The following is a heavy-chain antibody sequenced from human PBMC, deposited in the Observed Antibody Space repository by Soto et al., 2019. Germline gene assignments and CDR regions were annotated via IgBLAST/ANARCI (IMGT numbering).Heavy chain of an antibody. CDR3: ARVLTGLVATDEYYYHRMDV. J-gene: IGHJ6*02. CDR1: GPMFRKYW. Sequence: GESLKTSCKASGPMFRKYWIAWVRLLPVKGEARMGMIYPGDSDVRYSPSFQGQVTISADRSISTAYLQWRSLKASDTAMYYCARVLTGLVATDEYYYHRMDVWGQGTTVTTSS. V-gene: IGHV5-51*01. CDR2: IYPGDSDV. D-gene: IGHD1-26*01.